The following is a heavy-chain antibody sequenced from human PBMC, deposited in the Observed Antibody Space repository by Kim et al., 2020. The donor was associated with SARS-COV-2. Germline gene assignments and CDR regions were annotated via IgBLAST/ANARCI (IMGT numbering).Heavy chain of an antibody. V-gene: IGHV3-74*01. J-gene: IGHJ6*03. CDR3: VRVTTSKKGHNAVRVYTDYFDNMDV. CDR2: ISENGRST. CDR1: GFIFSDYW. D-gene: IGHD1-1*01. Sequence: GGSLRLSCTASGFIFSDYWMNWVRQAPGKGPVWVSRISENGRSTSYADAVRGRFTTSRDNANNTLYLQMNNLRVEDTAVYYCVRVTTSKKGHNAVRVYTDYFDNMDVWGKGTTVTGSS.